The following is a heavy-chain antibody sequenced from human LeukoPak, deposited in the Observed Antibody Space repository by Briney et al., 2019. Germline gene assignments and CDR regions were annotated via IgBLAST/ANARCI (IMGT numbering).Heavy chain of an antibody. Sequence: SETLSLTCAVSGYSISSGYYWGWTRQPPGKGLEWIGRMYHSGHTYYNPSLKSRVTISVDTSKNQFSLKLSSMTAADTAVYYCARLTIFGGTRDYWGQGTLVTVSS. V-gene: IGHV4-38-2*01. CDR3: ARLTIFGGTRDY. J-gene: IGHJ4*02. CDR1: GYSISSGYY. D-gene: IGHD3-3*01. CDR2: MYHSGHT.